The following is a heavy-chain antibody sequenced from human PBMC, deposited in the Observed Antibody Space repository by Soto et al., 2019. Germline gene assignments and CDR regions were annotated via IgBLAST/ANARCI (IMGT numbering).Heavy chain of an antibody. CDR2: ISGSGGST. D-gene: IGHD4-17*01. CDR3: ANTATVTTLYYGMDV. Sequence: PVGSLRLSCAASGFTFSSYAMSWVRQAPGKGLEWVSAISGSGGSTYYADSVKGRFTISRDNSKNTLYLQMNSLRAEDTAVYYCANTATVTTLYYGMDVWGQGTTVTVSS. V-gene: IGHV3-23*01. J-gene: IGHJ6*02. CDR1: GFTFSSYA.